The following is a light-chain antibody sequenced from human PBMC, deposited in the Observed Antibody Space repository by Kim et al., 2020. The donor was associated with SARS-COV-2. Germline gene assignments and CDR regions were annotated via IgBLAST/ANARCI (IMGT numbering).Light chain of an antibody. CDR3: QTWDNNAGVV. CDR2: HNS. Sequence: VSPGHTANVICSGHNLGEKFVSWYQHTPGQSPMLVIYHNSKRPSGIPERFSGSSSGDTATLTISGTQSMDEADYYCQTWDNNAGVVFGGGTQLTVL. V-gene: IGLV3-1*01. CDR1: NLGEKF. J-gene: IGLJ2*01.